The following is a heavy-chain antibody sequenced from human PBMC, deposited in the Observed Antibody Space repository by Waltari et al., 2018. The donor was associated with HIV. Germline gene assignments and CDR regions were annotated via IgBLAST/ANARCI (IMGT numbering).Heavy chain of an antibody. CDR2: NYSGGDT. CDR3: ARGPLDDDSSGYYLHSGAFDI. Sequence: EVQLVESGGGLIQPGGSLRLSCAASGFTVRSNYMSWVRQAPGKGRGWVCVNYSGGDTEYADSLTCGYTSSRYNTKNALYLQMNSLRAEDTAVYYCARGPLDDDSSGYYLHSGAFDIWGQGTMVTISS. D-gene: IGHD3-22*01. V-gene: IGHV3-53*01. J-gene: IGHJ3*02. CDR1: GFTVRSNY.